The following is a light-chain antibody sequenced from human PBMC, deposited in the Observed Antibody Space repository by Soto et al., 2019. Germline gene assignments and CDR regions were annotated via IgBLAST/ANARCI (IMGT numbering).Light chain of an antibody. CDR2: DAS. CDR3: QQYWSSPT. J-gene: IGKJ4*01. CDR1: QSVGDY. V-gene: IGKV3-20*01. Sequence: PGERSTLSCRALQSVGDYLCWYQPKPGQAPRLLIYDASQRATGVPARFSGSGSGTDFTLTISRLEPEDFAVYYCQQYWSSPTFGGGTKVAIK.